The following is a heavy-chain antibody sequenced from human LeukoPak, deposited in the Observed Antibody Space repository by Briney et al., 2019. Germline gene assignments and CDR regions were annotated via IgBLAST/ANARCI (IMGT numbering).Heavy chain of an antibody. V-gene: IGHV1-2*02. CDR2: INPNSGGT. J-gene: IGHJ4*02. D-gene: IGHD2-15*01. Sequence: ASVKVSCKASGYTSTGYYMHWVRQAPGQGLEWMGWINPNSGGTNYAQKFQGRVTMTRDTSISTAYMELSSLRSEDTAVYYCAREFFLLSYYFDYWGQGTLVTVSS. CDR3: AREFFLLSYYFDY. CDR1: GYTSTGYY.